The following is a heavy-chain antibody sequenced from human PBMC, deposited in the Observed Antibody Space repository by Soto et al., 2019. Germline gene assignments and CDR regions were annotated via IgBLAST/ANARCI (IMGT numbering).Heavy chain of an antibody. D-gene: IGHD5-12*01. CDR2: ISGSGGNT. CDR1: GFRFSSDA. Sequence: GGSLRLSCAASGFRFSSDALNWVRQAPGKGLEWVSGISGSGGNTYYADSVKGRFTISRDNSKNTLYLQMNSLRVEDTAVYYCVKSPRSGYEPPWDYWGQGTLVTVSS. J-gene: IGHJ4*02. V-gene: IGHV3-23*01. CDR3: VKSPRSGYEPPWDY.